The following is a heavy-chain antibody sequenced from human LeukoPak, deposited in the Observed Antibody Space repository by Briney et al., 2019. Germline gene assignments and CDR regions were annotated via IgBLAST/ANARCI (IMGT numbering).Heavy chain of an antibody. Sequence: ERPLRLSCAASGFTFSNYPMHWVRQAPGKGLEWVSVISYDGKYQYYADSVKGRFTISRDNSNNTLFLQMNSLRAEDTAVYYCARAGVIVSGTLVNSFDYWGQGTLVTVSS. V-gene: IGHV3-30*04. CDR3: ARAGVIVSGTLVNSFDY. J-gene: IGHJ4*02. CDR2: ISYDGKYQ. CDR1: GFTFSNYP. D-gene: IGHD6-19*01.